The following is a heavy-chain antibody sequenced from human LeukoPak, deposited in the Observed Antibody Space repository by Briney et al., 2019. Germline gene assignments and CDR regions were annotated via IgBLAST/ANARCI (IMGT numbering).Heavy chain of an antibody. D-gene: IGHD2-21*01. CDR2: IYYSEST. V-gene: IGHV4-39*01. Sequence: SETLSLTGTVSGGSISGSHYYWGWTRQPPGKGLEWIGSIYYSESTYYNPSLKSRVTISVDTSKNQFSLKLNSVTAADTAVYYCASDNRCGGDCYGYWGQGTLVTVSS. CDR3: ASDNRCGGDCYGY. J-gene: IGHJ4*02. CDR1: GGSISGSHYY.